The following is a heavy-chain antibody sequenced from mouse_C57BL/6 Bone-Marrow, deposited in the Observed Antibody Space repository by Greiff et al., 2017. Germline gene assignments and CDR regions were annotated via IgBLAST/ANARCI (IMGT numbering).Heavy chain of an antibody. CDR2: ISNGGGST. CDR1: GFTFSDYY. V-gene: IGHV5-12*01. D-gene: IGHD2-12*01. Sequence: EVQLVESGGGLVQPGGSLKLSCAASGFTFSDYYMYWVRQTPEKRLEWVAYISNGGGSTYYPDTVKGRFTISSDNAKNTLYLQMSRLKSEDTAMYYCARQRTCYSDWYFDVWGTGTTVTVSS. CDR3: ARQRTCYSDWYFDV. J-gene: IGHJ1*03.